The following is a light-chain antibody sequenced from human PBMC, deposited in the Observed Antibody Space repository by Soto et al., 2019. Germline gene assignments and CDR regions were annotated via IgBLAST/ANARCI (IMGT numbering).Light chain of an antibody. V-gene: IGKV1-12*01. CDR3: QQANSFPYT. J-gene: IGKJ2*01. Sequence: DIQMTQSPSSVSASVGDRVTITCRASQDIANWLAWYQQKPGKPPRLLVYVGSNLQTGVPSRFSGSGSGTLFTLTISSLQPEDCATYYCQQANSFPYTFGQGTKLEI. CDR1: QDIANW. CDR2: VGS.